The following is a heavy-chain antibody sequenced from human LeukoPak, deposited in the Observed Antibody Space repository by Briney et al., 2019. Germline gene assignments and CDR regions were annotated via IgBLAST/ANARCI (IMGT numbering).Heavy chain of an antibody. D-gene: IGHD1-26*01. V-gene: IGHV4-4*07. Sequence: SETLSLTCAVSADSFSSHYWTWIRQLPGKGLEWIGRIYTSGSTNYNPSLKSRVTMSVDTSKNQFSLKLSSVTAADTAVYYCARSGGSYYDFDYWGQGTLVTVSS. CDR1: ADSFSSHY. CDR2: IYTSGST. CDR3: ARSGGSYYDFDY. J-gene: IGHJ4*02.